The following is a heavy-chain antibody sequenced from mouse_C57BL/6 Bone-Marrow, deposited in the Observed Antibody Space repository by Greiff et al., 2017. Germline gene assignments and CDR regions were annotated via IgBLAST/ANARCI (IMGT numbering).Heavy chain of an antibody. Sequence: EVQVVESGPGLVKPSQSLSLTCSVTGYSITSGYYWNWIRQFPGNKLEWMGYISYDGSNNYNPSLKNRISITRDTSKNQFFLKLNSVTTEDTATYYCARGEFIKDYAMDYWGQGTSVTVSS. CDR3: ARGEFIKDYAMDY. CDR1: GYSITSGYY. J-gene: IGHJ4*01. CDR2: ISYDGSN. D-gene: IGHD1-1*01. V-gene: IGHV3-6*01.